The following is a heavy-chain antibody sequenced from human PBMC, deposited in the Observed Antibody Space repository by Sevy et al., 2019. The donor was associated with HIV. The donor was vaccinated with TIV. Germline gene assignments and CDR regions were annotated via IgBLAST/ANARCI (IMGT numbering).Heavy chain of an antibody. CDR2: IKQDGSEK. D-gene: IGHD3-10*01. CDR3: AIDMILWFGDHRGWFDP. V-gene: IGHV3-7*01. CDR1: GFTFSSYW. J-gene: IGHJ5*02. Sequence: GGSLRLSCAASGFTFSSYWMSWVRQAPGKGLEWVANIKQDGSEKYYVDSVKGRFTISRDNAKNSLYLQMNSLRAEDTAVYYCAIDMILWFGDHRGWFDPWGQGTLVTVSS.